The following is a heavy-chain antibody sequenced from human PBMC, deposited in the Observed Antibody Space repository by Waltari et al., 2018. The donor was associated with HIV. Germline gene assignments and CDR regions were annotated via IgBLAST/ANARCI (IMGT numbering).Heavy chain of an antibody. Sequence: EVQMVASGGGLVKPGGSLRLSCAGSGFSLSDAWMSWVRQAPGKGLEWVGLIKRKIDGGTIEYAAPVKGRFTISRDDSKNTAYLEMNSLKTEDTGVYYCTTGCGSSSYGWGQGTLVTVSS. D-gene: IGHD6-13*01. CDR3: TTGCGSSSYG. CDR2: IKRKIDGGTI. V-gene: IGHV3-15*01. J-gene: IGHJ4*02. CDR1: GFSLSDAW.